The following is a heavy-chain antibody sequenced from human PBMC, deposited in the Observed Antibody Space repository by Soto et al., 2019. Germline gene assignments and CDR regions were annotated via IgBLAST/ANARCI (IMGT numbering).Heavy chain of an antibody. V-gene: IGHV4-34*11. Sequence: PSETLSLTCAVYGESFSGYYWSWIRQPPGKGLEWIGYIYHTGSTSYNPSLKSRVSISMDTSKNQFSLNLDSVTAADTAVYFCARDFAYFDSWGQGTLVTVSS. D-gene: IGHD3-3*01. CDR2: IYHTGST. CDR1: GESFSGYY. J-gene: IGHJ4*02. CDR3: ARDFAYFDS.